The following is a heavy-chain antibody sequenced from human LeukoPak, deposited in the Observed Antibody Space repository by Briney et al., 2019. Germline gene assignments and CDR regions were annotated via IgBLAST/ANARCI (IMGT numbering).Heavy chain of an antibody. J-gene: IGHJ4*02. CDR2: ISSNGGTT. Sequence: PGGSLRLSCSASGFAFSTYALHWVRQAPGKGLGYVSAISSNGGTTYYADSVKGRFTISRDNSKNTLYLQMSSLRPEDTAVYSCVTGVGSTPPLVDYWGQGTLVSVSS. CDR1: GFAFSTYA. D-gene: IGHD1-26*01. V-gene: IGHV3-64D*06. CDR3: VTGVGSTPPLVDY.